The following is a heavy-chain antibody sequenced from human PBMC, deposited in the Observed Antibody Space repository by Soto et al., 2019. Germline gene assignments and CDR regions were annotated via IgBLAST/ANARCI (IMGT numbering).Heavy chain of an antibody. V-gene: IGHV3-53*01. Sequence: PGGSLRLSCAASGFTVSSNYMSWVRQAPGKGLEWVSVIYSGGSTYYADSVKGRFTISRDNSKNTLYLQMNSLRAEDTAVYYCARIAVAEGDAFDIWGQGTMVTVS. D-gene: IGHD6-19*01. CDR2: IYSGGST. J-gene: IGHJ3*02. CDR3: ARIAVAEGDAFDI. CDR1: GFTVSSNY.